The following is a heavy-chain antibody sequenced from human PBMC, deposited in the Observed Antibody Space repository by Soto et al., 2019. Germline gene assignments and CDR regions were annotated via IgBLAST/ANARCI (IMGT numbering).Heavy chain of an antibody. J-gene: IGHJ4*02. V-gene: IGHV1-69*13. CDR2: IILPFGTP. CDR3: ARGPDYEGYFDY. Sequence: GASVKVSCKASGYTFTSYGISWVRQAPGQGLEWMGVIILPFGTPNYAQTFQGRVTITADESMTTAYMELSGLRSEDTAVYYCARGPDYEGYFDYWGRGTLVTVSS. D-gene: IGHD4-17*01. CDR1: GYTFTSYG.